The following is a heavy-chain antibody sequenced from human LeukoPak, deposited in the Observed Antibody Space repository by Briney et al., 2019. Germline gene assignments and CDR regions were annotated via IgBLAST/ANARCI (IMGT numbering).Heavy chain of an antibody. CDR3: ARISRDGYIFDY. CDR1: GGTFSSYA. CDR2: IIPIFGTA. V-gene: IGHV1-69*05. D-gene: IGHD5-24*01. J-gene: IGHJ4*02. Sequence: GVSVKVSCEASGGTFSSYAISWVRQAPGQGLEWMGGIIPIFGTANYAQTFQGGGTITTDETTSTAYMELSSLRSEDTAVYYCARISRDGYIFDYWGQGTLVTVSS.